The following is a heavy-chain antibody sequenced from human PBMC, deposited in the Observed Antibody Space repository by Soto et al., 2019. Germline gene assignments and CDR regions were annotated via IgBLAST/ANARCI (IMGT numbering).Heavy chain of an antibody. Sequence: QITLKESGPTLVKPTQTLTLTCTFSGFSLSTSGVGVGWIRQPPGKALEWLALIYWDDDKRYSPSLKSRLTITKDTSKNQVVLTMTNLDPVDTATYYCAHLKANHYYFDYWGQGTLVTVSS. D-gene: IGHD3-9*01. CDR3: AHLKANHYYFDY. J-gene: IGHJ4*02. CDR2: IYWDDDK. V-gene: IGHV2-5*02. CDR1: GFSLSTSGVG.